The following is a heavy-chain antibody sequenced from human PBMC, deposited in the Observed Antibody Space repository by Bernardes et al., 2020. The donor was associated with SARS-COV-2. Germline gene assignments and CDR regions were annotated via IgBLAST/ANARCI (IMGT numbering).Heavy chain of an antibody. CDR1: GYTLTELS. D-gene: IGHD3-10*01. CDR2: FDPEAGET. Sequence: AAVPVSCKVSGYTLTELSMHWVRHAPGNGLEWMGGFDPEAGETIYAQQFQGRVTLTEDTSTDTAYMELSSLRSEDTAVYYCATAYAWFGDFPLDYWGQGTLVTVSS. J-gene: IGHJ4*02. V-gene: IGHV1-24*01. CDR3: ATAYAWFGDFPLDY.